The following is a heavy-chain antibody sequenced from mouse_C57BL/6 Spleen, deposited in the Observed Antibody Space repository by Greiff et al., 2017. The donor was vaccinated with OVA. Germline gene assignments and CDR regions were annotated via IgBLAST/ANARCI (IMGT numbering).Heavy chain of an antibody. CDR1: GFNIKDDY. Sequence: EVQLQQSGAELVRPGASVKLSCTASGFNIKDDYMHWVKQRPEQGLEWIGWIDPENGDTEYASKFQGKATITADTSSNTAYLQLSSLTSEDTAVYYCTLYYYGSSPAWFAYWGQGTLVTVSA. V-gene: IGHV14-4*01. D-gene: IGHD1-1*01. J-gene: IGHJ3*01. CDR3: TLYYYGSSPAWFAY. CDR2: IDPENGDT.